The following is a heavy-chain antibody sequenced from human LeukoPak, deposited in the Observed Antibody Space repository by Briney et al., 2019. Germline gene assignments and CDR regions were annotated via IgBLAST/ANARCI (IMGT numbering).Heavy chain of an antibody. D-gene: IGHD3-10*01. CDR2: ISGSGDNT. Sequence: GGSLRLSCAASRFTFSNYAMSWVRQAPGKGLEWVSSISGSGDNTSYADSVKGRFTISRDNSKNTLSLQMNSLRADDTAIYYCAKVFFNSGSYDFWGQGTLVTVSS. V-gene: IGHV3-23*01. CDR3: AKVFFNSGSYDF. CDR1: RFTFSNYA. J-gene: IGHJ4*02.